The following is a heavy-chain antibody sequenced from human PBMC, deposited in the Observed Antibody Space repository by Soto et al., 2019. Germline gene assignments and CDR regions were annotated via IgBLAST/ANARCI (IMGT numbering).Heavy chain of an antibody. Sequence: HPGGSLRLSCAASGFSLSPYWMHWVRQVPGGGLEWVARLSSDGFGAAYADSVKGRFFISRDIARNTLSLQMNSLRADDTAVYYCARDLGGPDYWGRGTSVTVSS. V-gene: IGHV3-74*03. CDR1: GFSLSPYW. D-gene: IGHD3-16*01. CDR2: LSSDGFGA. J-gene: IGHJ4*02. CDR3: ARDLGGPDY.